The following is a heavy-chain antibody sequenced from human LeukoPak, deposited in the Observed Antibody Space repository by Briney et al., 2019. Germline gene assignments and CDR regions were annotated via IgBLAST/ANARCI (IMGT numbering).Heavy chain of an antibody. CDR3: ARGTVAPDY. J-gene: IGHJ4*02. CDR1: GFTLSTYW. Sequence: TGGSLRLSCAASGFTLSTYWMHWVRQAPGKGLVWVSRINIDGSSTSYAVSVKGRFTISRDNAKTTLYLQMNSLRAEDTAVYYCARGTVAPDYWGQGTLVTVSS. V-gene: IGHV3-74*01. CDR2: INIDGSST. D-gene: IGHD1-1*01.